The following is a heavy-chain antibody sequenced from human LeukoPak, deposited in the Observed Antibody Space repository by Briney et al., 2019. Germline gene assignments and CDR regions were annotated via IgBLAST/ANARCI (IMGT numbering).Heavy chain of an antibody. CDR3: ARGGSGATFDI. V-gene: IGHV1-3*04. Sequence: ASVTVSCKTSGYTFTRYTIHWMRQAPGQGLEWMGWINTDNGNTKYPQQFQGRVTSIRDTSANTVYMELSSLRSEDTATYHCARGGSGATFDIWGQGTMVTVSS. D-gene: IGHD1-26*01. J-gene: IGHJ3*02. CDR1: GYTFTRYT. CDR2: INTDNGNT.